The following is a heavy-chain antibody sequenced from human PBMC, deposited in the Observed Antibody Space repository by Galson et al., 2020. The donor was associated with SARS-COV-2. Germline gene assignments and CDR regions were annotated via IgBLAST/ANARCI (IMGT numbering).Heavy chain of an antibody. V-gene: IGHV4-59*08. D-gene: IGHD2-15*01. Sequence: SETLSLTCTVSGGSITNYYWSWIRPPPGKGLEWIAFISYSGHTNYSPSLRSRVTISVDTYKNQFSLKLTSVTAADTAVYYCARHAAYCTGGSCESDLDYWGQGTLVTVSS. CDR1: GGSITNYY. CDR2: ISYSGHT. CDR3: ARHAAYCTGGSCESDLDY. J-gene: IGHJ4*02.